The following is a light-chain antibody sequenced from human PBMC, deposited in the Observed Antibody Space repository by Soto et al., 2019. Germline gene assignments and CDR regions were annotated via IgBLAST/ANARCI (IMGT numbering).Light chain of an antibody. CDR1: QNLGTLY. Sequence: EIVLTQSPGTLSLSPGERGTLSCRASQNLGTLYLAWFQQKSGQAPRLLIYSASRRATGIPDRFTGSGPGTDFTFTMYRVEPEEFAVYFSQQDAGGPRAVGQGTKV. J-gene: IGKJ1*01. V-gene: IGKV3-20*01. CDR3: QQDAGGPRA. CDR2: SAS.